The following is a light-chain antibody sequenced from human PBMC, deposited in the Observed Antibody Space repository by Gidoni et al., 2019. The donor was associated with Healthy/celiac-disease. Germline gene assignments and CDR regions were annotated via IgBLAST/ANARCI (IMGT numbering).Light chain of an antibody. V-gene: IGLV1-40*01. CDR2: GNS. J-gene: IGLJ3*02. CDR1: SSNIGAGYD. CDR3: QSYDSSPHWV. Sequence: QRVTISCTGSSSNIGAGYDVHWYQQLPGTAPKLLLYGNSNRPSGVPDRFSGSKSGTSASLAITGLQAEDEADYYCQSYDSSPHWVFGGGTKLTVL.